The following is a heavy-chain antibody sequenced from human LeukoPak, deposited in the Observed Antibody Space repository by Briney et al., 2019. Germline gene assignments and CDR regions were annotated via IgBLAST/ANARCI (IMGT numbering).Heavy chain of an antibody. CDR2: ISDYNGNT. CDR1: GYTFTSYG. CDR3: ARDGTRGPTKTSHSLYYFDY. J-gene: IGHJ4*02. Sequence: ASVKVSCKASGYTFTSYGISWVRQAPGQGLEWMGWISDYNGNTKYAQKLQGRVTMTTDTSTSTAYMELRSLRSDDTAVYYCARDGTRGPTKTSHSLYYFDYWGQGTLVTVSS. V-gene: IGHV1-18*01. D-gene: IGHD1-1*01.